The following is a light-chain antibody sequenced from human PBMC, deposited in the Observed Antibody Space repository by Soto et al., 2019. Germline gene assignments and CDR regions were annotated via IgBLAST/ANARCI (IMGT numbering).Light chain of an antibody. J-gene: IGLJ3*02. CDR1: SSNIGSNY. Sequence: QSVLTQPPSASGTPGQRVTISCSGSSSNIGSNYVYWYQQLPGTAPKLLIYRNNQRPSGVPDRFSGSKSGTSASLAISGLRSEDEADYYCAAWDDSLSGNWVFGRGTKVTVL. CDR2: RNN. V-gene: IGLV1-47*01. CDR3: AAWDDSLSGNWV.